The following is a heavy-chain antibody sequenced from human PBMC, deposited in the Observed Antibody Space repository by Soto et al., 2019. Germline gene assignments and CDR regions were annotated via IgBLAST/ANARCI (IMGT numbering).Heavy chain of an antibody. Sequence: GGSLRLSCAASGFAFKNYAVSWVRQAPGKGLEWLAVISESGGTTRSADSVKGRFTISRDNSKNTLYLQMNSLRAEDTAVYYCARVSVYWGQGTLVTVSS. V-gene: IGHV3-23*01. CDR3: ARVSVY. J-gene: IGHJ4*02. CDR1: GFAFKNYA. CDR2: ISESGGTT.